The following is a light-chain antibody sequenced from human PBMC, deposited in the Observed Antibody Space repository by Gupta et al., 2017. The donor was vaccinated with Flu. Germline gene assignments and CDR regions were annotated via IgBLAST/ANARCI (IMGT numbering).Light chain of an antibody. CDR1: SSKIGASFD. J-gene: IGLJ3*02. V-gene: IGLV1-40*01. Sequence: SVLTQPLSVSRTPGQRVTISCPVCSSKIGASFDVHWYQRHPEAAPKLLIYGNAKRPSGVPGRFSGSKSGTSATLTITGLQAEDEADYYCQSWDNSASGLVFGGGIKLTVL. CDR2: GNA. CDR3: QSWDNSASGLV.